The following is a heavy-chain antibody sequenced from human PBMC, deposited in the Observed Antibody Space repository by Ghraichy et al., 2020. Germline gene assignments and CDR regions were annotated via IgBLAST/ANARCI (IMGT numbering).Heavy chain of an antibody. CDR1: GVSLSSSGVT. D-gene: IGHD4-23*01. J-gene: IGHJ4*02. CDR2: IYWDDDK. Sequence: SGPTLVKPTQTLTLTCTFSGVSLSSSGVTVGWIRQPPGKALEWLALIYWDDDKRYSPSLKNRLTINRDTSKNQVVLTMTNMDPVDTATYYCAHRTTVLTTFDYWGQGTLVTVSS. V-gene: IGHV2-5*02. CDR3: AHRTTVLTTFDY.